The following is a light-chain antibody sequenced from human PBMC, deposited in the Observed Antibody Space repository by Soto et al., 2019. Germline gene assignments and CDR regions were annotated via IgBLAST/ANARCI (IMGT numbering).Light chain of an antibody. CDR2: GVY. CDR1: SSDVGLYNS. J-gene: IGLJ1*01. Sequence: QSALTQPAAVSGSPGQSITISSTGTSSDVGLYNSVSWFQQHSGKAPKLMIYGVYNRPSGVSDRFSGSKSGNTASLTISGLQAEDESDYYCCSYASSTAYVFGTGTKVTVL. CDR3: CSYASSTAYV. V-gene: IGLV2-14*01.